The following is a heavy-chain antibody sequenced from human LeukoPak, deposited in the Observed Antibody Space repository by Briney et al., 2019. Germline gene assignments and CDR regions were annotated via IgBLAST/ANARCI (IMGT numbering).Heavy chain of an antibody. CDR1: GGSVTNYY. D-gene: IGHD3-16*01. Sequence: KPSETPSLTCSVSGGSVTNYYWGWIRQPPGKGLEFIGYIHSDGTTNYDSSLQSRVALSLDTSKIQFCLRLYSVTAAYTALYFCARLNVRGGEALHFDSWGQGTLVTVSS. J-gene: IGHJ4*02. V-gene: IGHV4-4*09. CDR2: IHSDGTT. CDR3: ARLNVRGGEALHFDS.